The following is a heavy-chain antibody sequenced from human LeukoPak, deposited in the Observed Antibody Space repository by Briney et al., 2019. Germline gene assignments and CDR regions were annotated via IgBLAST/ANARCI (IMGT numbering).Heavy chain of an antibody. Sequence: PSETLSLTCTVSGGSISSSSYYWGWIRQPPGKGLEWIGSIYYSGSTYYNPSLKSRVTISVDTSKNQFSLKLSSVTAADTAVYYCARGWRRGYGGNPAAIKYNWFDPWGQGTLVTVSS. J-gene: IGHJ5*02. D-gene: IGHD4-23*01. CDR2: IYYSGST. V-gene: IGHV4-39*07. CDR3: ARGWRRGYGGNPAAIKYNWFDP. CDR1: GGSISSSSYY.